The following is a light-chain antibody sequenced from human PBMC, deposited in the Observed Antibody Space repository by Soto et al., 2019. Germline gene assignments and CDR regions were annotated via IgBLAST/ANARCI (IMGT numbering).Light chain of an antibody. V-gene: IGLV1-44*01. J-gene: IGLJ2*01. CDR1: SSNIGRNT. Sequence: QSVLTQPPSASETPEQRVTISCSGNSSNIGRNTVNWYQLLPGTTPKLLIYNNYQRPSGVPDRFSASKSGTSASLAISGLQSEDEADYYCAAWDDSVKALLFGGGTQLTVL. CDR2: NNY. CDR3: AAWDDSVKALL.